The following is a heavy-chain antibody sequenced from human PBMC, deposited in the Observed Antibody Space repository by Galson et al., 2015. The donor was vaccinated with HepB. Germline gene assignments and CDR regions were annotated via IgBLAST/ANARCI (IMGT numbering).Heavy chain of an antibody. CDR1: GFTFSDYY. CDR2: ISSSSSYT. CDR3: ARELSGYYSNYYYGMDV. D-gene: IGHD3-22*01. J-gene: IGHJ6*02. V-gene: IGHV3-11*06. Sequence: SLRLSCAASGFTFSDYYMSWIRQAPGKGLEWVSYISSSSSYTNYADSVKGRFTISRDNAKNSLYLQMNSLRAEDTAVYYCARELSGYYSNYYYGMDVWGQGTTVTVSS.